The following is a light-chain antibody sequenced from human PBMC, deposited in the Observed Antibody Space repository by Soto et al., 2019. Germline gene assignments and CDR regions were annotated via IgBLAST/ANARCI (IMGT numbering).Light chain of an antibody. CDR1: QSLSSN. V-gene: IGKV3-11*01. Sequence: VTPAPSTLSLSPGAIAPRSCRASQSLSSNLAWYQQKPGQAPRLLIYDASNRATGIPARFSGSGSGTDFTLIISSLEPEDSAVYYCQQRSNWPPVFTFGQGTRLEIK. J-gene: IGKJ5*01. CDR2: DAS. CDR3: QQRSNWPPVFT.